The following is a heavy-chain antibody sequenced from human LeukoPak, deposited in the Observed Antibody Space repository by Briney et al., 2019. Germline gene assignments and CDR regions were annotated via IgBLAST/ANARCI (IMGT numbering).Heavy chain of an antibody. Sequence: GGSLRLSCAASGFTFSSYAMHWVRQAPGKGLEYVSAISSNGGSTYYANSVKGRFTISRDNAKNTLYLQMNSLRAEDTAVYYCARGARGSGTASDYWGQGTLVTVSS. CDR1: GFTFSSYA. D-gene: IGHD3-10*01. CDR2: ISSNGGST. V-gene: IGHV3-64*01. CDR3: ARGARGSGTASDY. J-gene: IGHJ4*02.